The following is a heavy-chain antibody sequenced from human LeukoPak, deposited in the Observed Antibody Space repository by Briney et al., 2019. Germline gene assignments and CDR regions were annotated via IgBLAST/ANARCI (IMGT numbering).Heavy chain of an antibody. Sequence: ASVKVSCKASRYTFTSYYMHWVRQAPGQGLEWMGIINPSGGSTSYAQKFQGRVTMTRDMSTSTVYMELSSLRSEDTAVYYCARDYGDYLSTFDYWGQGTLVTVSS. CDR3: ARDYGDYLSTFDY. CDR2: INPSGGST. CDR1: RYTFTSYY. J-gene: IGHJ4*02. D-gene: IGHD4-17*01. V-gene: IGHV1-46*01.